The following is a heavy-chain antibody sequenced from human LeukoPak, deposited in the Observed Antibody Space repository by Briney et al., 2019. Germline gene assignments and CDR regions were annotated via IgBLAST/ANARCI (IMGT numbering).Heavy chain of an antibody. V-gene: IGHV3-23*01. CDR3: AKDLQYYVAMDV. D-gene: IGHD3-10*02. J-gene: IGHJ6*02. Sequence: PGGSLRLSCAASGVTFSGFAMTWGRQAPGKGLEWVSSIGSDYKTHYSESVKGRFAISRDNSKSTLFLQMNSLRAGDTALYYCAKDLQYYVAMDVWGQGTAVTVSS. CDR2: IGSDYKT. CDR1: GVTFSGFA.